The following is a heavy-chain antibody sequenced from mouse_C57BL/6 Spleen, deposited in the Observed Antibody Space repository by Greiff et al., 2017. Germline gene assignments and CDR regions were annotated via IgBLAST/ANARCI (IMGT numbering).Heavy chain of an antibody. CDR3: ARARGAQAVSFDY. Sequence: EVKLQESGPGLVKPSQSLSLTCSVTGYSITSGYYWNWIRQFPGNKLEWMGYISYDGSNNYNPSLKNRISITRDTSKNQFFLKLNSVTTEDTATYYCARARGAQAVSFDYWGQGTTLTVSS. CDR2: ISYDGSN. D-gene: IGHD3-2*02. CDR1: GYSITSGYY. V-gene: IGHV3-6*01. J-gene: IGHJ2*01.